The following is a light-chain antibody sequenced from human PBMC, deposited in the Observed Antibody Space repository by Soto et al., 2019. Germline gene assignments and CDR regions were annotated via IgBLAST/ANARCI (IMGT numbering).Light chain of an antibody. CDR2: AAS. CDR3: QQSYSTLGGT. CDR1: QSISSY. V-gene: IGKV1-39*01. J-gene: IGKJ1*01. Sequence: DIQMTQSPSSLSASVGDRVTITCRASQSISSYLNWYQQKPGKAPKILIYAASSLQSGVRSRFSGSGSGTDFTLTISSLQPEDFATYYCQQSYSTLGGTFGQGTKVEIK.